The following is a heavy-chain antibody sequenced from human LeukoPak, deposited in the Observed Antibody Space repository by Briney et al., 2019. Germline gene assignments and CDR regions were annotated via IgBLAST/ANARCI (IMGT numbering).Heavy chain of an antibody. V-gene: IGHV3-13*01. CDR1: GFTFSSYD. CDR2: TSIAGDT. CDR3: TRSARGSHYGFDY. J-gene: IGHJ4*02. Sequence: GGSLRLSCAASGFTFSSYDMHWVRQVTGKGLEWVSATSIAGDTYYPGSVKGRFTIYRENAKNALYLQMNSLRDGDTAVYFCTRSARGSHYGFDYWGQGTLVTVSS. D-gene: IGHD1-26*01.